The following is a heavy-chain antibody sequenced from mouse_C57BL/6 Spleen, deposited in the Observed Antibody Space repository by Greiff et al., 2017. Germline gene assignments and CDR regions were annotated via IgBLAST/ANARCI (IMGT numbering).Heavy chain of an antibody. V-gene: IGHV1-64*01. J-gene: IGHJ3*01. Sequence: QVQLQQPGAELVKPGASVKLSCKASGCTFTSYWMHWVKQRPGQGLEWIGMIHPNSGSTNYNEKFKSKATLTVDKSSSTAYMQLSSLTSEDSAVYYCAIITTEGFAYWGQGTLVTVSA. CDR3: AIITTEGFAY. CDR2: IHPNSGST. D-gene: IGHD1-1*01. CDR1: GCTFTSYW.